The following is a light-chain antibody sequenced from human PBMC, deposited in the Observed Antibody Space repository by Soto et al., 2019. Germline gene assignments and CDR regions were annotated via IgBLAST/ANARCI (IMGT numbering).Light chain of an antibody. V-gene: IGLV1-44*01. Sequence: QSVLTQPPSASGTPGQRVTISCSGSSSNIGTSTVNWYQQLPGTAPKLLIYINNHRPSGVPDRFSGSKSGTSASLAISGLQSEDEADYYCAAWDDSLNGVVFGGGTKLTVL. CDR1: SSNIGTST. CDR3: AAWDDSLNGVV. J-gene: IGLJ2*01. CDR2: INN.